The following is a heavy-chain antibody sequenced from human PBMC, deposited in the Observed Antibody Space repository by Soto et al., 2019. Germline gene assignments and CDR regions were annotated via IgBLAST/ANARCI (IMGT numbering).Heavy chain of an antibody. V-gene: IGHV3-23*01. CDR1: GFTFSNYA. J-gene: IGHJ4*02. CDR3: AKGYCSGGSCTGFDY. CDR2: ISGSGGST. D-gene: IGHD2-15*01. Sequence: GGSLRLSCAASGFTFSNYAMSWVRQAPGKGLEWVSAISGSGGSTYYADSVKGRFTISGDNSKNTLYLQMNSLRAEDTAVYYCAKGYCSGGSCTGFDYWGQGTLVTVSS.